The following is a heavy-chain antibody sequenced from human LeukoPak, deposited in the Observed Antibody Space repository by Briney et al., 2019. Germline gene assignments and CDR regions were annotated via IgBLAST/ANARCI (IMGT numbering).Heavy chain of an antibody. D-gene: IGHD3-9*01. CDR3: ARGGDILTGFGMDV. CDR1: GGSLSSYY. J-gene: IGHJ6*02. Sequence: SETLSLTCTVSGGSLSSYYWRWVRQPPGKGLEGMGYIYYSGSTNYNPSLKSRVTISVDTSKNQFSLKLSSVTAADTAVYYCARGGDILTGFGMDVWGQGTTVTVSS. CDR2: IYYSGST. V-gene: IGHV4-59*01.